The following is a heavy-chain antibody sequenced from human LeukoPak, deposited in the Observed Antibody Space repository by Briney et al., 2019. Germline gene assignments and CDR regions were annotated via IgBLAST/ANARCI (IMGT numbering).Heavy chain of an antibody. V-gene: IGHV4-34*09. D-gene: IGHD5-12*01. CDR1: GGSFSGYY. CDR3: ARHGGYGGYPDP. CDR2: IYYSGST. Sequence: SETLSLTCAVYGGSFSGYYWSWIRQPPGKGLEWIGYIYYSGSTYYNPSLKSRVTISVDTSKNQFSLKLSSVTAADTAVYYCARHGGYGGYPDPWGQGTLVTVSS. J-gene: IGHJ5*02.